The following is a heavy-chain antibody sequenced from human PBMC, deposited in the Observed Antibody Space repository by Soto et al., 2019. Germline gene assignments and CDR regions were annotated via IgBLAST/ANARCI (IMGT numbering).Heavy chain of an antibody. CDR2: IYYSGST. CDR3: ARDWVVAKWAFDI. D-gene: IGHD2-15*01. Sequence: QVQLQESGPGLVKPSQTLSLTCTVSGGSISSGGYYWSWIRQHPGKGLEWIGDIYYSGSTYYNPSLKSRVTISVDTSKNQISLKLSTVTAADTAVYYCARDWVVAKWAFDIWGQGTMVTVSS. V-gene: IGHV4-31*03. CDR1: GGSISSGGYY. J-gene: IGHJ3*02.